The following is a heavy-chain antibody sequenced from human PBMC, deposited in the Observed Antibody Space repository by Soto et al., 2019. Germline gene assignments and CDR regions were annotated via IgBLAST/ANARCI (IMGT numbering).Heavy chain of an antibody. Sequence: QVQLVQSGAEVKKPGSSVKVSCKASGGTFSSYAISWVRQAPGQGLEWMGGIIPIFGTANYAQKFQGRVTITADEYTSTAYLELSSLRSEDTAVYYCARVRRELRFFDYWGQGTLVTVSS. D-gene: IGHD1-26*01. J-gene: IGHJ4*02. V-gene: IGHV1-69*12. CDR2: IIPIFGTA. CDR3: ARVRRELRFFDY. CDR1: GGTFSSYA.